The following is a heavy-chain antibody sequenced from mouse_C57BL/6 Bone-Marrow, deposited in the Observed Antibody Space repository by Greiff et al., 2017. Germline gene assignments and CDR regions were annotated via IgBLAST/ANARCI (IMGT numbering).Heavy chain of an antibody. CDR1: GYTFTSYW. D-gene: IGHD1-1*01. J-gene: IGHJ3*01. CDR2: IYPGSGST. CDR3: ARRLRAWFAY. Sequence: QVHVKQPGAELVKPGASVKMSCKASGYTFTSYWITWVKQRPGQGLEWIGDIYPGSGSTNYNEKFKSKATLTVDTSSSTAYMQLSSLTSEDSAVYYCARRLRAWFAYGGQGTLVTVSA. V-gene: IGHV1-55*01.